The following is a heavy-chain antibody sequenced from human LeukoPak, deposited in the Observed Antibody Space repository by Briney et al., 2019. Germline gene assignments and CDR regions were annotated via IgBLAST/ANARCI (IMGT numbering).Heavy chain of an antibody. J-gene: IGHJ4*02. CDR3: AKSPSGSYDAYFDY. Sequence: PGGSLRLSCAASGSTFSSYAMTWVRQAPGKGLEWVSTISGSGGSTYYADSVKGRFTISRDNSKNTLYPQMNSLRAEDTAVYYCAKSPSGSYDAYFDYWGQGTLVTVSS. CDR1: GSTFSSYA. CDR2: ISGSGGST. V-gene: IGHV3-23*01. D-gene: IGHD1-26*01.